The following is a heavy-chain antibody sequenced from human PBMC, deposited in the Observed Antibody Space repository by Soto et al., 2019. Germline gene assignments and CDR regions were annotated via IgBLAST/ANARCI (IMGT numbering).Heavy chain of an antibody. D-gene: IGHD3-3*01. J-gene: IGHJ4*02. CDR1: GFTFSSYA. CDR2: ISYDGSNK. Sequence: QVQLVESGGGVVQPGRSLRLSCAASGFTFSSYAMHWVRQAPGKALERVAVISYDGSNKYYADSVKGRFTISRDNSKNTLYLQMTSLRAEDTAVYYCARDGHYDWYYFDYWGQGTLVTVSS. CDR3: ARDGHYDWYYFDY. V-gene: IGHV3-30-3*01.